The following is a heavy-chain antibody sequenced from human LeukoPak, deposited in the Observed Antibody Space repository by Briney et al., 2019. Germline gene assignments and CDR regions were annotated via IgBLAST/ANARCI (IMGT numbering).Heavy chain of an antibody. CDR3: VRDRDWGFDY. Sequence: PGGSLRLSCAASGFTFSSHGMHWVRQAPGKVLEWVTFIRSDGSSNYYGDSVKGRFTLSGDNFKNTLSLQMNSLRAEDTAVYYCVRDRDWGFDYWGQGTLVTVSS. D-gene: IGHD3/OR15-3a*01. J-gene: IGHJ4*02. V-gene: IGHV3-30*02. CDR1: GFTFSSHG. CDR2: IRSDGSSN.